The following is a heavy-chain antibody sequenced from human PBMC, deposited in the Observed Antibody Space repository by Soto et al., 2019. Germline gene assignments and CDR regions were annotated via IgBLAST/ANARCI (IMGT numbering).Heavy chain of an antibody. D-gene: IGHD6-6*01. V-gene: IGHV4-34*01. CDR3: ARLVLVAARPRSYYYYMDV. J-gene: IGHJ6*03. CDR2: INHSGST. CDR1: GGSFSGYY. Sequence: PSETLSLTCAVYGGSFSGYYWSWIRQPPGKGLEWIGEINHSGSTNYNPSLKSRVTISVDTSKNQFSLKLSSVTAADTAVYYCARLVLVAARPRSYYYYMDVWGKGTTVTVSS.